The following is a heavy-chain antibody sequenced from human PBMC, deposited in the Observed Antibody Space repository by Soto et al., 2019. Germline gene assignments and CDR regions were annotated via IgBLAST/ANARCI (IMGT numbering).Heavy chain of an antibody. CDR3: AKGYCSGGSCSGREPYYYYYGMDV. J-gene: IGHJ6*02. V-gene: IGHV3-23*01. CDR2: XSGSGGST. CDR1: GFTFSSYA. D-gene: IGHD2-15*01. Sequence: GGSLRLSCAASGFTFSSYAMSWVRQAPGKGLEWVSAXSGSGGSTYYADSVKGRFTISRDNSKNTLYLQMNSLRAEDTAVYYCAKGYCSGGSCSGREPYYYYYGMDVWGQGTTVTVSS.